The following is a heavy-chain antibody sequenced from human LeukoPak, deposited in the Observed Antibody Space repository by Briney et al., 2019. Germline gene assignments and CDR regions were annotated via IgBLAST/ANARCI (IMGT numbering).Heavy chain of an antibody. Sequence: GESLKISCKGSGYSFTSYWIGWVRQMPGKGLEWMGIIYPGDSDTRYSPSFQGQVTISADKSISTAYLQWSSLKASDTAMYYCARYSGYYSDGTLYYYYYMDVWGKGTTVTISS. CDR3: ARYSGYYSDGTLYYYYYMDV. V-gene: IGHV5-51*01. J-gene: IGHJ6*03. CDR1: GYSFTSYW. CDR2: IYPGDSDT. D-gene: IGHD5-12*01.